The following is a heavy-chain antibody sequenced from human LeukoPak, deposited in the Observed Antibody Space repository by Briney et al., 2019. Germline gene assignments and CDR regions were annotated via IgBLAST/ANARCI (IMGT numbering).Heavy chain of an antibody. CDR2: ISSSSSYI. V-gene: IGHV3-21*01. CDR1: GFTFSSYS. Sequence: GGSLRLSCAASGFTFSSYSMNWVRQAPGKGLEWVSSISSSSSYIYYTGSVKGRFTISRDNAKNSLYLQMNSLRAEDTAVYYCARDLEYSSSRPFDYWGQGTLVTVSS. CDR3: ARDLEYSSSRPFDY. D-gene: IGHD6-6*01. J-gene: IGHJ4*02.